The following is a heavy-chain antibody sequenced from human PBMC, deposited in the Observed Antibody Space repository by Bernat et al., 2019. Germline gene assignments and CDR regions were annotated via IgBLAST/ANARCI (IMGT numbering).Heavy chain of an antibody. CDR2: ISYDGST. J-gene: IGHJ6*02. Sequence: QLQLQESGPGLMKPSETLSPTCAVPGDFVTSHRLHWAWNRQPPGKGLEWIGSISYDGSTSYSPFFKSRVTNSVDTSKNLFSLKLSSAPATDTAVYYCARRSYQLPNYYYSYGLDVWGRWTTVTVSS. D-gene: IGHD1-1*01. V-gene: IGHV4-39*01. CDR3: ARRSYQLPNYYYSYGLDV. CDR1: GDFVTSHRLH.